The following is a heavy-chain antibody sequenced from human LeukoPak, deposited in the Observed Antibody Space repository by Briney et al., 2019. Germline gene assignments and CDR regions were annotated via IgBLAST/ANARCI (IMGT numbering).Heavy chain of an antibody. J-gene: IGHJ6*02. Sequence: SVKVSCKASGGSFSTYVITWVRQAPGQGLEWMGRIIPVLGVSNFAQKFQDRVAITADKSTNTAHMELSRLESGDTAVYYCARDRGTMIVVVIREEMGYGMDVWGQGTTVTVSS. D-gene: IGHD3-22*01. CDR3: ARDRGTMIVVVIREEMGYGMDV. CDR2: IIPVLGVS. V-gene: IGHV1-69*04. CDR1: GGSFSTYV.